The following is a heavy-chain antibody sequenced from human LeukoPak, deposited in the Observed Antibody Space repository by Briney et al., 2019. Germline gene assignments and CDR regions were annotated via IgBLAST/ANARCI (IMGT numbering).Heavy chain of an antibody. Sequence: ASVKVSCKASGYTFTSYYMHWVRQAHGQGLEWMVIINPSGGSTSYAQKFQGRVTMTRDTSTSTVYMELSSLRSEDTAVYYCARVFSGNSDDYYYGMDVWGQGTTVTVSS. CDR2: INPSGGST. D-gene: IGHD4-23*01. V-gene: IGHV1-46*01. CDR1: GYTFTSYY. J-gene: IGHJ6*02. CDR3: ARVFSGNSDDYYYGMDV.